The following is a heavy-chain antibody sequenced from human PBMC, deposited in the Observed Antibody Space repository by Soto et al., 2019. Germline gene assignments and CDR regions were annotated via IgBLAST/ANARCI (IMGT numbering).Heavy chain of an antibody. CDR1: GVSISSYY. V-gene: IGHV4-59*08. Sequence: QVQLQESGPGLVKPSETLSLTCTVSGVSISSYYWSWIRQPPGKGLEWIGYIYYSGNTKFNPSLKSRVTISVDTSKNQFSMKLSSVTAADTAVYYCARLGSYGSGSYVWENWFDPWGQGTLVTVSS. CDR2: IYYSGNT. J-gene: IGHJ5*02. D-gene: IGHD3-10*01. CDR3: ARLGSYGSGSYVWENWFDP.